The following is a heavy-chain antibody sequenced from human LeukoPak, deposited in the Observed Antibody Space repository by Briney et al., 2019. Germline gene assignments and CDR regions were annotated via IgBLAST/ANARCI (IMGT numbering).Heavy chain of an antibody. CDR3: ARVIAVAGRRAHYFDY. Sequence: PSETLSLTCTVSGGSISSSSYYWGWIRQPPGKGLEWIGSIYYSGSTYYNPSLKSRVTISVDTSKNQFSLKLSSVTAADTAVYYCARVIAVAGRRAHYFDYWGQGTLVTVSS. D-gene: IGHD6-19*01. CDR2: IYYSGST. J-gene: IGHJ4*02. CDR1: GGSISSSSYY. V-gene: IGHV4-39*07.